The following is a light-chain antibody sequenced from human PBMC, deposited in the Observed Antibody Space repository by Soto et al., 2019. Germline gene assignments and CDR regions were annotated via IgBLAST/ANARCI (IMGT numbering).Light chain of an antibody. V-gene: IGKV3-20*01. CDR1: QSVGSNF. Sequence: IGLTKNTGTLSLSPGERATLSCRASQSVGSNFLAWYQHKPGQAPRLLIYRASTRAAGIPDRFSGSGSWTDFTLTISRLEPEDSAVFYCQQYGGSPPPFCQGSNVDIK. CDR2: RAS. J-gene: IGKJ1*01. CDR3: QQYGGSPPP.